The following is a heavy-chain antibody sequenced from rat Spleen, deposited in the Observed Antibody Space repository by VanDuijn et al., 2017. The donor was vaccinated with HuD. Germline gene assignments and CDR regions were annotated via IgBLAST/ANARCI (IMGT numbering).Heavy chain of an antibody. V-gene: IGHV5-58*01. J-gene: IGHJ3*01. CDR2: IDTDGSRT. Sequence: EVQLVETGGGLVQPGRSLKLSCVASGFTFNRYWMYWVRQAPGKGLEWVSSIDTDGSRTYYPDSVRGRFTISRDNAENTAYLQMNSLWSEDTATYYCARVGTRVSRFAYWGQGTLVTVSS. CDR3: ARVGTRVSRFAY. CDR1: GFTFNRYW. D-gene: IGHD1-4*01.